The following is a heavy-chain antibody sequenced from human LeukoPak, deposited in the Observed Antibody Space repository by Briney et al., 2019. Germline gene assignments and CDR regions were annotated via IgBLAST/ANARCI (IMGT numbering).Heavy chain of an antibody. CDR1: GYTFSSYG. CDR2: ISGSGGST. CDR3: GRGAYYDYVWGSYRYKALYYYFDY. Sequence: ASVKVSCKASGYTFSSYGMSWVRQAPGKGLEWGSAISGSGGSTYYADSVKGRFTISRDNSKNTLYLQMNSLRAEDTAVYYCGRGAYYDYVWGSYRYKALYYYFDYWGQGTLVTVSS. J-gene: IGHJ4*02. V-gene: IGHV3-23*01. D-gene: IGHD3-16*02.